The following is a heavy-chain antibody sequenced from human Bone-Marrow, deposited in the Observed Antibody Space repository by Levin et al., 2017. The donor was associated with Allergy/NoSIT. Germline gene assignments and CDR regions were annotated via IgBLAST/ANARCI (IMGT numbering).Heavy chain of an antibody. D-gene: IGHD1-26*01. V-gene: IGHV3-20*04. CDR2: INWDGGST. CDR1: SFTFDDYD. CDR3: ARDWGGNYFAFFDY. Sequence: GESLKISCVTSSFTFDDYDMSWVRQVPGKRLERVCAINWDGGSTHYTDSVKGRFTISRDNAKNVLYLQMNSLGAEDTAFYYCARDWGGNYFAFFDYWGQGALVTVSS. J-gene: IGHJ4*02.